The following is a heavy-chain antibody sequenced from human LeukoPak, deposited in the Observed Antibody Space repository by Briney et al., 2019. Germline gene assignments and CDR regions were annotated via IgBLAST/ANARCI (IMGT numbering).Heavy chain of an antibody. Sequence: GGSLRVSCAASGFTFSSYAMHWVRPARGRGLEYVSAISSNGGSTYYANSVKGRFTISRDNSKNTLYLQMNSLRAEDTAVYYCAKGVKVPVLRYFSYYMDVWGKGTTVTISS. CDR1: GFTFSSYA. CDR3: AKGVKVPVLRYFSYYMDV. CDR2: ISSNGGST. D-gene: IGHD3-9*01. J-gene: IGHJ6*03. V-gene: IGHV3-64*01.